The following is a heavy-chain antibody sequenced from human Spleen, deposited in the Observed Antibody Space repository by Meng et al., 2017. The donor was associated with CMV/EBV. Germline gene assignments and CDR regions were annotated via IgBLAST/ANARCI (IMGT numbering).Heavy chain of an antibody. CDR3: ARDYTYYYGSGSLYYFDY. CDR2: ISAYNGNT. Sequence: ASVKVSCKASGYTVTDYYMHWVRQAPGQGLEWMGWISAYNGNTNYAQKLQGRVTMTTDTSTSTAYMELRSLRSDDTAVYYCARDYTYYYGSGSLYYFDYWGQGTLVTVSS. V-gene: IGHV1-18*01. J-gene: IGHJ4*02. D-gene: IGHD3-10*01. CDR1: GYTVTDYY.